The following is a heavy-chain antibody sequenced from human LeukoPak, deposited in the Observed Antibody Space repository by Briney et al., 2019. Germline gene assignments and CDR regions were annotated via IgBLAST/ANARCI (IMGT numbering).Heavy chain of an antibody. J-gene: IGHJ6*02. CDR2: ISSSGSTI. V-gene: IGHV3-48*03. Sequence: GGSLRLSCAASGFTFSSYEMNWVRQAPGKGLEWVSYISSSGSTIYYADSVKGRFTISRGNAKNSLYLQMNSLRAEDTAVYYCARVDWGPYYGMDVWGQGTTVTVSS. CDR1: GFTFSSYE. CDR3: ARVDWGPYYGMDV. D-gene: IGHD7-27*01.